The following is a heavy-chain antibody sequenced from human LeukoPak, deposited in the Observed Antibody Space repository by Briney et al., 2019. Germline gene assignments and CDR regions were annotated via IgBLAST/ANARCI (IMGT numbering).Heavy chain of an antibody. CDR3: ARVQSWIQLWSRGGAFDI. Sequence: SGTLSLTCAVYGGSFSGYYWSWIRQPPGKGLEWIGEINHSGSTNYNPSLKSRVTISVDTSKNQFSLKLSSVTAADTAVYYCARVQSWIQLWSRGGAFDIWGQGTMVTVSS. CDR1: GGSFSGYY. D-gene: IGHD5-18*01. V-gene: IGHV4-34*01. CDR2: INHSGST. J-gene: IGHJ3*02.